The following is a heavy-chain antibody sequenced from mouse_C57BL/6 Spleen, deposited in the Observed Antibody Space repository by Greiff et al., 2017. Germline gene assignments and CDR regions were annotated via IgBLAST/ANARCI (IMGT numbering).Heavy chain of an antibody. J-gene: IGHJ4*01. V-gene: IGHV1-80*01. D-gene: IGHD2-4*01. CDR2: IYPGDGDT. Sequence: QVQLKQSGAELVKPGASVKISCKASGYAFSSYWMNWVKQRPGKGLEWIGQIYPGDGDTNYNGKFKGKATLTADKSSSTAYMQLSSLTSEDSAVYFCARYYDYDGPFMDYWGQGTSVTVSS. CDR1: GYAFSSYW. CDR3: ARYYDYDGPFMDY.